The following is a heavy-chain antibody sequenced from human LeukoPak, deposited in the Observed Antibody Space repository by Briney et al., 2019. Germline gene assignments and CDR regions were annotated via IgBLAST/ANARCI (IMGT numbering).Heavy chain of an antibody. J-gene: IGHJ4*02. CDR2: INHRGTT. Sequence: PSETLSLTCAVYGDSFSGYYWSWIRQPPGKGLEWIAEINHRGTTHYNPSLMSRVNISADTSKNHFSLNLDSVTAADTAVYYCARSWAGMYYPFYYFDYWGQGALVTVSP. CDR1: GDSFSGYY. D-gene: IGHD1-26*01. V-gene: IGHV4-34*01. CDR3: ARSWAGMYYPFYYFDY.